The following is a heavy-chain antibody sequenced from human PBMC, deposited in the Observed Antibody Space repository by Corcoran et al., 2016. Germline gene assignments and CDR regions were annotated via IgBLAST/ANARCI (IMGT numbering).Heavy chain of an antibody. J-gene: IGHJ4*02. Sequence: QVQLVQSGSEVKKPGASVKVSCKASGYTFTSYAMHWVRQAPGQRLEWMVWINAGNGNKKYSQKFQGRVTITRDTSASTAYMELSSQRSEDTAVYYCARQWSAPLDYCGQGTLVTVSA. CDR1: GYTFTSYA. V-gene: IGHV1-3*01. CDR3: ARQWSAPLDY. D-gene: IGHD2-15*01. CDR2: INAGNGNK.